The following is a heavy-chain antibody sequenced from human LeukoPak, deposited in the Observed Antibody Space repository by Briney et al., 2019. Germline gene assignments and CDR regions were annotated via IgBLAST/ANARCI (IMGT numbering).Heavy chain of an antibody. CDR2: IIPIFGIA. Sequence: SVKVSCKASGGTFSSYAISWVRQAPGQGLEWMGRIIPIFGIANYAQKFQGRVTITADKSTSTAYMELSSLRSEDTAVYYCARDGYNQSMDVWGQGTTATVSS. J-gene: IGHJ6*02. CDR3: ARDGYNQSMDV. V-gene: IGHV1-69*04. CDR1: GGTFSSYA. D-gene: IGHD5-24*01.